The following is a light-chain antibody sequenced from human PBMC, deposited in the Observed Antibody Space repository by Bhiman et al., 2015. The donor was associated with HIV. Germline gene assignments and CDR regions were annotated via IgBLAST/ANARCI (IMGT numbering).Light chain of an antibody. CDR2: DVS. V-gene: IGLV2-14*03. Sequence: QSALTQPASVSGSPGQSITISCTGTSSDVGGYNYVSWYQHHPGKAPKLMIYDVSKRSSGVSNRFSGSKSGDTASLTISGLQAEDEADYYCTSYTSSSTWVFGGGTKLTVL. CDR1: SSDVGGYNY. CDR3: TSYTSSSTWV. J-gene: IGLJ3*02.